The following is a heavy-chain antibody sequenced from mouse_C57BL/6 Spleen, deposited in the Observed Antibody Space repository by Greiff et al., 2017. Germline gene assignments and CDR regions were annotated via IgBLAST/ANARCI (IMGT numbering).Heavy chain of an antibody. CDR3: ASGYDYGETWFAY. V-gene: IGHV1-39*01. CDR2: INPNYGTT. D-gene: IGHD2-4*01. CDR1: GYSFTDYN. J-gene: IGHJ3*01. Sequence: VQLKQSGPELVKPGASVKISCKASGYSFTDYNMNWVKQSNGKSLEWIGVINPNYGTTSYNQKFKGKATLTVDQSSSTAYMQLNSLTSEDSAVYYCASGYDYGETWFAYWGQGTLVTVSA.